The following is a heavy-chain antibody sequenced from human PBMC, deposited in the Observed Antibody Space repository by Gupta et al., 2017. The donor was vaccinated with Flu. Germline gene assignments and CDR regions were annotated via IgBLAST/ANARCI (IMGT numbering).Heavy chain of an antibody. CDR2: ITWNSGFI. V-gene: IGHV3-9*01. CDR3: AKDRGPNFGPAMDV. D-gene: IGHD2-8*01. J-gene: IGHJ6*02. Sequence: GLEGVSGITWNSGFIGYADAVKGRFTISRGNAKGFLYLQINSRRREGTALYFCAKDRGPNFGPAMDVWGQGTTVTVSS.